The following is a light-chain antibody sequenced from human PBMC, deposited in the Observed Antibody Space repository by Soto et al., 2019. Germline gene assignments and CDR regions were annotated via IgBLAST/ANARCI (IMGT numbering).Light chain of an antibody. CDR3: QQLDDYPPT. Sequence: DIHLTQSPSFLSASVGDRVTITCRASQGISTYLAWYQQKPGKVPKLLIYGTSTLQSGVPSRFRGNRSGAACTLTIAHVQPEDCATYYCQQLDDYPPTFGQGTRLEI. CDR2: GTS. V-gene: IGKV1-9*01. CDR1: QGISTY. J-gene: IGKJ5*01.